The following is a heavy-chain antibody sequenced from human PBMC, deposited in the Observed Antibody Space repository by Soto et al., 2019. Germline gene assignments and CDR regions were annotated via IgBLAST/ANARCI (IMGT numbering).Heavy chain of an antibody. CDR1: GYSFTSYW. J-gene: IGHJ5*02. V-gene: IGHV5-51*01. Sequence: GESLKISCKGSGYSFTSYWIGWVRQMPGKGLEWMGSIYPGDSDTRYSPSFQGQVTISADKSISTAYRQWSSLKASDTALYYCARQKSLDYDILTGNWFGPWGQGPLVTVSS. D-gene: IGHD3-9*01. CDR3: ARQKSLDYDILTGNWFGP. CDR2: IYPGDSDT.